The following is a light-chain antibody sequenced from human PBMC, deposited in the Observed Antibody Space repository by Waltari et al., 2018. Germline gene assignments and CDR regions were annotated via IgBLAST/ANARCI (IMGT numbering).Light chain of an antibody. CDR2: DAS. CDR3: QKYVSLPAT. V-gene: IGKV3-20*01. J-gene: IGKJ1*01. CDR1: QIVSRF. Sequence: SCRASQIVSRFLAWYQHKPGQAPRLLIYDASTRATGIPDRFSGSGSGTDFSLTSSRLEPEDFAVYYCQKYVSLPATFGQGTKVEIK.